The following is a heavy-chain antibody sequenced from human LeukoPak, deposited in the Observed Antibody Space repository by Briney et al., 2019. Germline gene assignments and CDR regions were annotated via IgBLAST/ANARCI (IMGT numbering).Heavy chain of an antibody. CDR3: ARTVVVEATQGFDP. V-gene: IGHV4-59*07. CDR1: GGSIRSYY. CDR2: FYFSGST. Sequence: SDTLSLTCTVSGGSIRSYYWSWIRQPPGKGLEWIGYFYFSGSTNYNPSLKSRVTISVDTSKNQFSLKLNSVTAADTAVYYCARTVVVEATQGFDPWGQGTLVTVSS. D-gene: IGHD2-15*01. J-gene: IGHJ5*02.